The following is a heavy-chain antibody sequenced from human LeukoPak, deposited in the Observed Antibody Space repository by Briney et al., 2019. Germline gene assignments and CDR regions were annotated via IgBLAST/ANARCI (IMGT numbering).Heavy chain of an antibody. CDR1: GFTFSSYG. J-gene: IGHJ4*02. CDR3: AKDYPDIVVVPAHVDC. V-gene: IGHV3-30*18. Sequence: PGRSLRLSCAASGFTFSSYGMHWVRQAPGKGLEWVAVISYDGSNKYYADSVKGRFTISRDNSKNTLYLQMNSLRAEDTAVYYCAKDYPDIVVVPAHVDCWGQGTLVTVSS. D-gene: IGHD2-2*01. CDR2: ISYDGSNK.